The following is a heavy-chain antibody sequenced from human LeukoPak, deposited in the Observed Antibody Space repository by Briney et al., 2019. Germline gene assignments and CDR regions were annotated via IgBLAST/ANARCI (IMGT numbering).Heavy chain of an antibody. CDR2: IYPGDSDT. Sequence: LGESLKISCNASGYSFTAYWIGWVRQMPGKGLEWMGSIYPGDSDTRYSPSIQGHVTISADASISAAYLQWSGLKASDTAMYYCARVGNDPFNRYIDVWGQGTTVTVSS. V-gene: IGHV5-51*01. J-gene: IGHJ6*03. D-gene: IGHD1-14*01. CDR3: ARVGNDPFNRYIDV. CDR1: GYSFTAYW.